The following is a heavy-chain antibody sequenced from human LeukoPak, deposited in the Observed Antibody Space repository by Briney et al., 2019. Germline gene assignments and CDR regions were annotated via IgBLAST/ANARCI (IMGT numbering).Heavy chain of an antibody. CDR3: ARIRYCGGISCYYIDY. Sequence: ASVKVSCKASEYTFTGYYIHWVRQAPGQGLEWMGWIDPNTGDSNYVQKFQGRVTMTRDTSISAAYMELSRLRSDDTAFYYCARIRYCGGISCYYIDYWGQGTLVTVSA. CDR1: EYTFTGYY. J-gene: IGHJ4*02. V-gene: IGHV1-2*02. D-gene: IGHD2-2*01. CDR2: IDPNTGDS.